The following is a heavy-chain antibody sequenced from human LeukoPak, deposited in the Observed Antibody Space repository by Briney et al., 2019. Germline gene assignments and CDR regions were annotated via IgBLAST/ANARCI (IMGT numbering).Heavy chain of an antibody. D-gene: IGHD4/OR15-4a*01. CDR2: INDVGDDK. J-gene: IGHJ6*03. Sequence: GGSLRLSCTVSGFTFSNYWMTWVRQAPGKGLEWVANINDVGDDKYYLDSVKGRFTISRDNAKNSLFLQIDSLRAEDTAVYYCARGQAKYTYAWVYYYMDVWGKGTTVTIFS. CDR1: GFTFSNYW. V-gene: IGHV3-7*01. CDR3: ARGQAKYTYAWVYYYMDV.